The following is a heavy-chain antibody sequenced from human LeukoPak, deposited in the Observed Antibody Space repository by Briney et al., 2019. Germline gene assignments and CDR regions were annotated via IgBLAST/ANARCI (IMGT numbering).Heavy chain of an antibody. CDR3: ASVDTAMVSDY. Sequence: SETLSLTCTVSGGSISSYYWSWIRQPPGKGREWIGYIYHSGSTNYNPSLKSRVTISVDTPKNQFSLKLSSVTAADTAVYYCASVDTAMVSDYWGQGTLVTVSS. CDR2: IYHSGST. CDR1: GGSISSYY. V-gene: IGHV4-59*01. D-gene: IGHD5-18*01. J-gene: IGHJ4*02.